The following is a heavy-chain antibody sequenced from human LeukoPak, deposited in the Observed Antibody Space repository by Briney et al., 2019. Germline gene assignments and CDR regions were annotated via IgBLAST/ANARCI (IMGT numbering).Heavy chain of an antibody. D-gene: IGHD2-21*02. CDR3: ARGVGGDRDY. CDR2: ISGSGDGT. J-gene: IGHJ4*02. V-gene: IGHV3-23*01. CDR1: GFTFINFA. Sequence: GGSLRLSCAASGFTFINFAMNWVRRPPGKGLEWVSTISGSGDGTYYADSVKGRFTISRDNAKNTVYLQMNSLRAEDTAVYYCARGVGGDRDYWGQGTLVTVSS.